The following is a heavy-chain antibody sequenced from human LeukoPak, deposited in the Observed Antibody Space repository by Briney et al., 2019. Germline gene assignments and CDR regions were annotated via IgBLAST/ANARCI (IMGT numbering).Heavy chain of an antibody. CDR2: ISGSGGST. Sequence: GGSLRLSCAASGFTFSSYAMSWVRQAPGKGLEWVSAISGSGGSTYYADSVKGRFTISRDNSKNTLYLRMNSLRAEDTAVYYCAKAPLRYCSSTSCYLYFDYWGQGTLVTVSS. CDR3: AKAPLRYCSSTSCYLYFDY. J-gene: IGHJ4*02. CDR1: GFTFSSYA. V-gene: IGHV3-23*01. D-gene: IGHD2-2*01.